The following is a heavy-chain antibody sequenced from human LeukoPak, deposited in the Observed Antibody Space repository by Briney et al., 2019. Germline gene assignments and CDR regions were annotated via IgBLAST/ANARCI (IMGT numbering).Heavy chain of an antibody. D-gene: IGHD6-13*01. CDR3: ARAAHSSSAF. J-gene: IGHJ4*02. CDR1: RFTFSNYW. Sequence: PGGSLRLSCAASRFTFSNYWMTWVRQAPGKGLEWVANIKQDGSEKYYVDSVKGRFTISRDNAKNSLYLQMNSLRAEDTAVYYCARAAHSSSAFWGQGALVTVSS. V-gene: IGHV3-7*01. CDR2: IKQDGSEK.